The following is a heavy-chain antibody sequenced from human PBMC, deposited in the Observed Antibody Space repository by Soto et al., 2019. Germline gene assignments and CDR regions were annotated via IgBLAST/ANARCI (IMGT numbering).Heavy chain of an antibody. CDR3: ASVTGYTGYLPADY. Sequence: QVQLMQSGAEVKKPGSSVKVSCKASGGSRFSSHTISWVRQAPGQGLEWIGRIIPILDISNYAKEFQGRVTITADKFTSTAYMELSSLRSEDTAVYYCASVTGYTGYLPADYWRQGTLVTVSS. CDR1: GGSRFSSHT. J-gene: IGHJ4*02. V-gene: IGHV1-69*02. CDR2: IIPILDIS. D-gene: IGHD5-12*01.